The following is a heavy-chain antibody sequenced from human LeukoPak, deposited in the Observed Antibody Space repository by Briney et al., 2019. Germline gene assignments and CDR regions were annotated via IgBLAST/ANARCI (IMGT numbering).Heavy chain of an antibody. CDR1: GFTFSNFA. CDR2: IVGSSST. CDR3: ARIGAGSSRDY. Sequence: GGSPRPSCAASGFTFSNFAMTWVRQAPGKGLEWVSSIVGSSSTYYADSLKGRFTISRDNAKNSLYLQMNSLRAEDTAVYYCARIGAGSSRDYWGQGTLVTVSS. J-gene: IGHJ4*02. D-gene: IGHD6-13*01. V-gene: IGHV3-21*01.